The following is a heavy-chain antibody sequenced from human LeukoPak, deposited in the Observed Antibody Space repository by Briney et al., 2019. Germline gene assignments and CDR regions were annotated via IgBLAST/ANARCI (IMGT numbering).Heavy chain of an antibody. CDR3: AINVITMVRGVIRSQYDFDY. CDR1: GGTFSSYA. CDR2: IIPIFGTA. J-gene: IGHJ4*02. D-gene: IGHD3-10*01. Sequence: ASVKVSCKASGGTFSSYAISWVRQAPGQGLEWMGGIIPIFGTANYAQKFQGRVTITTDESTSTAYMELSSLRSEDTAVYYCAINVITMVRGVIRSQYDFDYWGQGTLVTVSS. V-gene: IGHV1-69*05.